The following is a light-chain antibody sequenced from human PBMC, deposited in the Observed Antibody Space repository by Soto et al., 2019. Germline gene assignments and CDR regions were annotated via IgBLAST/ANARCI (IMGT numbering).Light chain of an antibody. CDR2: KAS. CDR3: QHYNSYSEA. J-gene: IGKJ1*01. Sequence: IQMTPSPSTLSGSVGDRVTISCRASQTISSWLAWYQQKPGKAPKLLIYKASTLKSGVPSRFSGSGYGTEFTLTISSLQPDDFATYYCQHYNSYSEAFGQGTKVDIK. V-gene: IGKV1-5*03. CDR1: QTISSW.